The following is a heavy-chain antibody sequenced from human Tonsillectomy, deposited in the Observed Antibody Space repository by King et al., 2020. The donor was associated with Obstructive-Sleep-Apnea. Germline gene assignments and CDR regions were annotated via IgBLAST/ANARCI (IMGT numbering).Heavy chain of an antibody. CDR1: GFTFDDYA. J-gene: IGHJ3*02. CDR2: ISWNSGSI. D-gene: IGHD3-9*01. V-gene: IGHV3-9*01. Sequence: QLVQSGGGLVQPGRSLRLSCAASGFTFDDYAMHWVRQAPGKGLEWVSGISWNSGSIGYADSVKGRFTISRDNAKNSLYLQMNSLRAEDTALYYCAKDRNYDSLTGHTVSYAFDIWGQGTMVTVSS. CDR3: AKDRNYDSLTGHTVSYAFDI.